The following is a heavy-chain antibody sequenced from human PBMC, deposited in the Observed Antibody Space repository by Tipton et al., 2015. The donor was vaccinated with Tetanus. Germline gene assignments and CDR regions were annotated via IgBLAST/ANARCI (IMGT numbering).Heavy chain of an antibody. V-gene: IGHV1-2*02. CDR2: IDPNSGGT. CDR3: ARDRGDYIYYGMDV. Sequence: QLVQSGAEMKKPGASVKVSCKASGYTFTGHYMYWVRQAPGQGLEWMGWIDPNSGGTVYAQKFQGRVTMTGDTSISTVYMELRSLRFDDTAVYYCARDRGDYIYYGMDVWGPGTTVTVS. J-gene: IGHJ6*02. D-gene: IGHD3-22*01. CDR1: GYTFTGHY.